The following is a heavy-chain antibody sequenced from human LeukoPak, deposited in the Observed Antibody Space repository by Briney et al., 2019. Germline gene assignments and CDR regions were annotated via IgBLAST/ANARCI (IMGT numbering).Heavy chain of an antibody. J-gene: IGHJ4*02. CDR3: ARTMVRGVIFDY. Sequence: ASVKVSCKASGYTFTGYYMHWVRQAPGQGLEWMGWINPNSGGTNYAQKFQGRVTMTRDTSISTAYMELSRLRSDDTAVYYCARTMVRGVIFDYWGQGTLVTVSS. D-gene: IGHD3-10*01. V-gene: IGHV1-2*02. CDR1: GYTFTGYY. CDR2: INPNSGGT.